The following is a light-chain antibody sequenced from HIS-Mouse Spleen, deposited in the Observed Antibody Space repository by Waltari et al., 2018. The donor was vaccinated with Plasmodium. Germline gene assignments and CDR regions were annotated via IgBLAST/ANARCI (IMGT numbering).Light chain of an antibody. V-gene: IGLV2-23*03. CDR3: CSYAGSSTFVV. CDR1: SSDVGSYHL. CDR2: EGS. J-gene: IGLJ2*01. Sequence: QSALTQPASVSGSPGQSITIPCTGTSSDVGSYHLVSCYQQHPGKAPKLRIYEGSKRPSGVSNRFSGSKSGNTASLTISGLQAEDEADYYCCSYAGSSTFVVFGGGTKLTVL.